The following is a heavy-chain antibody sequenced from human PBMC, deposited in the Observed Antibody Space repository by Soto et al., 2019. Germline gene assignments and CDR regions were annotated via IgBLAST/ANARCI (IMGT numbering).Heavy chain of an antibody. CDR1: GITINTAW. J-gene: IGHJ4*02. Sequence: EGQLVESGGGLVQPGESLRLSCEVSGITINTAWMSWVRQAPGKGLEWVGRIKTKNDGETTEFAAAVDGRFSISRDDSRNTIYLQMNSLRTEDTAVYYCTREWWGDFAWGQGSLVTVSS. CDR2: IKTKNDGETT. CDR3: TREWWGDFA. V-gene: IGHV3-15*01. D-gene: IGHD2-8*01.